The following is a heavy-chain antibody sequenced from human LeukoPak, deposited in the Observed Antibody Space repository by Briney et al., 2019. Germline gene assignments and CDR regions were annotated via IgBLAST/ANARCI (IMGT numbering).Heavy chain of an antibody. CDR1: GFTFSNVW. J-gene: IGHJ4*02. CDR3: ARGDDFSGDH. CDR2: IHPEGNEK. Sequence: GGSLRLSCAVSGFTFSNVWMSWVRQAPGRGLEWVANIHPEGNEKYHVESVKGRFTISRDNTKNLLFLQMNGLRVEDTAVYYRARGDDFSGDHWGQGTLVTVSS. D-gene: IGHD1-1*01. V-gene: IGHV3-7*04.